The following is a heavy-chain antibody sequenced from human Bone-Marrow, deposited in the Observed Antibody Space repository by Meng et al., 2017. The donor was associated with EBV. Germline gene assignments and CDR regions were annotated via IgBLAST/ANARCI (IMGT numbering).Heavy chain of an antibody. CDR2: MNPNSANT. V-gene: IGHV1-8*01. CDR1: GATFTRYD. CDR3: ARVLCGSCYSIDY. J-gene: IGHJ4*02. Sequence: QVQLVQSVVEVKSAVTSGKVSCKDSGATFTRYDIDWLQQATGQGLEWMGWMNPNSANTGYAQKFQGRVTRTRNTSISTAYMELSSLRSEDTAVYDCARVLCGSCYSIDYWGQGTLVTVSS. D-gene: IGHD2-15*01.